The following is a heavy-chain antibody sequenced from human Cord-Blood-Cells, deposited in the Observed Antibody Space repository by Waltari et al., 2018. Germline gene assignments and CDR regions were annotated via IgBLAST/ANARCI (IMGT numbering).Heavy chain of an antibody. J-gene: IGHJ6*03. V-gene: IGHV1-69*11. CDR3: ARAHPGAHGSYYYYYYMDV. D-gene: IGHD1-26*01. Sequence: QVQLVQSGAEVKKPGSSVKVSCKASGGTFSSYAISWVRQAPGQGLEWMGGCIPIRGKASCAQKFQGRVTITADESTSTAYMERSSRRSEDTAVYYCARAHPGAHGSYYYYYYMDVWGKGTTVTVSS. CDR2: CIPIRGKA. CDR1: GGTFSSYA.